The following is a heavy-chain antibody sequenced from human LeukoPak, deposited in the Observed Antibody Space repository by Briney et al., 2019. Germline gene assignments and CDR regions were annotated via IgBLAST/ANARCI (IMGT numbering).Heavy chain of an antibody. CDR3: AKGSSSGTVDY. CDR1: GFTFSDYG. Sequence: PGGSLRLSCAASGFTFSDYGMSWVRQAPGKGLEWVAGISISGDNTYYADSVKGWFTISRDNSKNTLYLQMNSLRAEDTAVYYCAKGSSSGTVDYWGQGTLVAVSS. V-gene: IGHV3-23*01. J-gene: IGHJ4*02. CDR2: ISISGDNT. D-gene: IGHD3-22*01.